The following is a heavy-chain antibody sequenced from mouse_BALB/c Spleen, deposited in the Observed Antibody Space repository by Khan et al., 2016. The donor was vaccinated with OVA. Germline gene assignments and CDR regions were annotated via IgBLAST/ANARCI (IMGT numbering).Heavy chain of an antibody. Sequence: QIQLVQSGPELKKPRETVKISCKASGYTFTDYSMHWVKQAPGKGLKWMGWINTETGEPTYADDFKGRFAFSLETSATTAYLQINNLKNEDTATYFCSSRDFDTVDSWGHGTSVTVSS. CDR2: INTETGEP. CDR3: SSRDFDTVDS. CDR1: GYTFTDYS. J-gene: IGHJ4*01. V-gene: IGHV9-2-1*01.